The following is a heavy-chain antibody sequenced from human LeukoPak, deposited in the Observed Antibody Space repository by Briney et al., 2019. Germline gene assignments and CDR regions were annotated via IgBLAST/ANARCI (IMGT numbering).Heavy chain of an antibody. CDR2: ISGSGDNT. V-gene: IGHV3-23*01. CDR1: GFTFRSYA. CDR3: AKMVGGLKDY. J-gene: IGHJ4*02. Sequence: GGSLRLSCAASGFTFRSYAMNWVRQAPGKGLEWVSAISGSGDNTYYADSVKGRFTISRDNSKNTLYLQMNSLRAEDTAVYYCAKMVGGLKDYWGQGTLVTVSS. D-gene: IGHD3-16*01.